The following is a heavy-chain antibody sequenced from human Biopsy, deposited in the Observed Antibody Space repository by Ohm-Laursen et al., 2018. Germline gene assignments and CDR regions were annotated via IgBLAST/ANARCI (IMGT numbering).Heavy chain of an antibody. CDR2: VYDSGTT. CDR1: GGSVSDSFHF. D-gene: IGHD2-2*01. Sequence: PSDTLSLTCSVSGGSVSDSFHFWSWIRQPPGKRLEWIANVYDSGTTNYNPSLKSRVTISLDTSKNQFSLKLNSVTAADTAVYFCTRDVKRYCSGTSCYSGYFGMDVWGQGTTVTVSS. V-gene: IGHV4-61*01. CDR3: TRDVKRYCSGTSCYSGYFGMDV. J-gene: IGHJ6*02.